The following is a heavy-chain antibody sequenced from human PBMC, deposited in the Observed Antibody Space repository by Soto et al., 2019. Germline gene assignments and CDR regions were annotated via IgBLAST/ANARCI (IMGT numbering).Heavy chain of an antibody. CDR2: IYWDDDK. J-gene: IGHJ4*02. CDR3: AHTIGSFYYYFDC. Sequence: QITLKESGPTLVKPTQTLTLTCTFSGFSLTTYGVGVGWIRQPPGKALEWLALIYWDDDKRYRPALKRRLTTTKDTSKNAVVLTMTNMDTMDTATYYYAHTIGSFYYYFDCWGQGTLVTVSS. D-gene: IGHD1-26*01. V-gene: IGHV2-5*02. CDR1: GFSLTTYGVG.